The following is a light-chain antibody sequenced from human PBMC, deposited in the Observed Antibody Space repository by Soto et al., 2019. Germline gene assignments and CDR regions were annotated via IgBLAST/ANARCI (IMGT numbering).Light chain of an antibody. Sequence: QSALTQPASVSGSPGQSITISCTGTSSDVGGYNYVSWYQQHPGKAPKLMIYEVRNRPSGVSNRFSASKSGNTASLTISGLQAEDEADYYCSSYTSSSTVVFGGGTKLTVL. V-gene: IGLV2-14*01. J-gene: IGLJ2*01. CDR3: SSYTSSSTVV. CDR2: EVR. CDR1: SSDVGGYNY.